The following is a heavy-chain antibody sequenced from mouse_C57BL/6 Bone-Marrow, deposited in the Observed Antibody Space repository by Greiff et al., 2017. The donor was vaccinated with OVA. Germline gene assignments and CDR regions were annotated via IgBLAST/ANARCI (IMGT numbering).Heavy chain of an antibody. V-gene: IGHV1-81*01. D-gene: IGHD2-2*01. CDR2: IYPRSGNT. Sequence: QVQLQQSGAELARPGASVKLSCKASGYTFTSYGISWVKQRTGQGLEWIGEIYPRSGNTYYNEKFKGKATLTADKSSSTAYMELRSLTSEDSAVYFCANDGYDAWFAYWGQGTLVTVSA. CDR1: GYTFTSYG. J-gene: IGHJ3*01. CDR3: ANDGYDAWFAY.